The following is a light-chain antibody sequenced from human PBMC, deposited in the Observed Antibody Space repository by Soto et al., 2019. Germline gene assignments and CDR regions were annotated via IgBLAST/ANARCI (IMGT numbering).Light chain of an antibody. J-gene: IGLJ3*02. CDR3: ETWDSNTHTV. V-gene: IGLV4-60*02. CDR1: SGHSSYI. Sequence: QSVLTQSSSASASLGSSVKLTCTLISGHSSYIIAWHQQQPGKAPRYLMKLEGSGSYNKGSGVPDRFSGSSSGADRYLTISNLQFEDEADYYCETWDSNTHTVFGGGTQLTVL. CDR2: LEGSGSY.